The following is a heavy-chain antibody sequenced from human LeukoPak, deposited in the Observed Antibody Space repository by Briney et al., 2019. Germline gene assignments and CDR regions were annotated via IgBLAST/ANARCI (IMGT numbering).Heavy chain of an antibody. CDR1: GFTFSRYS. J-gene: IGHJ5*02. V-gene: IGHV3-23*01. CDR3: ATRERYCSSTSCYEWFDP. Sequence: GGSLRLSCAASGFTFSRYSINWVRQAPGKALEWVTRINDNECSTYYADSVKGRFTISRDNSKNTLYLQMNSLTAEDTAVYYCATRERYCSSTSCYEWFDPWGQGTLVTVSS. D-gene: IGHD2-2*01. CDR2: INDNECST.